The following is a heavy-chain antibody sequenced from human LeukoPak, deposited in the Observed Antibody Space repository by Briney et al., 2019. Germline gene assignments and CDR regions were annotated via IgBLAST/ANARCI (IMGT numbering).Heavy chain of an antibody. D-gene: IGHD1/OR15-1a*01. CDR3: AREFRTTTWSFDAFDL. Sequence: ASVTVSCKASGYXFTDYYMHWVRQAPGHGLEWVAWINPTSGGTNYAQNFQDRVTMTRDTSISTAYMELSRLSSDDTAVYYCAREFRTTTWSFDAFDLWGQGTMVTVSS. CDR1: GYXFTDYY. J-gene: IGHJ3*01. V-gene: IGHV1-2*02. CDR2: INPTSGGT.